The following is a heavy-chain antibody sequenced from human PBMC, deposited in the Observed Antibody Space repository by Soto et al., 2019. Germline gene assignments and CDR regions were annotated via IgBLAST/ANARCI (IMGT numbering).Heavy chain of an antibody. CDR1: GFSFDGYA. CDR3: LKATTYSSTQGWFDP. J-gene: IGHJ5*02. V-gene: IGHV3-9*01. D-gene: IGHD6-13*01. CDR2: ISWNSGNI. Sequence: EVQLVESGGGLVQPGRSLRLSCAASGFSFDGYAMNWVRQPPGKGMEWVSGISWNSGNIDYAAYVKGRFTISRDNAKNTLYLQMSRLRAEDTALYYWLKATTYSSTQGWFDPWSQGTMVNVPP.